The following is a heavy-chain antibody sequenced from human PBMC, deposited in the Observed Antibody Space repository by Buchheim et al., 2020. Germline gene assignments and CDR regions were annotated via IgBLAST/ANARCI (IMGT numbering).Heavy chain of an antibody. CDR2: IIPIFGTA. CDR3: ARDLKSTRHTGIAAAGRDY. D-gene: IGHD6-13*01. CDR1: GGTFSSYA. V-gene: IGHV1-69*01. Sequence: QVQLVQSGAEVKKPGSSVKVSCKASGGTFSSYAISWVRQAPGQGLEWMGGIIPIFGTANYAQKFQGRVTITADESTSTAYMELSSLRSEDTAGYYCARDLKSTRHTGIAAAGRDYWGQGTLGTVSS. J-gene: IGHJ4*02.